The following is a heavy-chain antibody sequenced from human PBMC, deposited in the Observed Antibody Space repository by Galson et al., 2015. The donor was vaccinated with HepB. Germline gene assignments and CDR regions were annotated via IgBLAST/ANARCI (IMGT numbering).Heavy chain of an antibody. Sequence: QSGAEVKKPGEFLRISCKGSGYSFTSYWISWVRQMPGKGLEWMGRIDPSDSYTNYSPSFQGHVTISADKSISTAYLQWSSLKASDTAMYYCASYRQQLGIFDYWGQGTLVTVSS. CDR1: GYSFTSYW. J-gene: IGHJ4*02. CDR3: ASYRQQLGIFDY. V-gene: IGHV5-10-1*01. CDR2: IDPSDSYT. D-gene: IGHD6-13*01.